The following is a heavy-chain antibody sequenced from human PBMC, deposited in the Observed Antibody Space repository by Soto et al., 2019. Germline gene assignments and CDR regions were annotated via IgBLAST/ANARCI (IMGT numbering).Heavy chain of an antibody. D-gene: IGHD1-1*01. Sequence: QITLKESRPTLVEPTQTLTLTCTFSGFSLSTSGVGVGWVRQPPGKALEWLALLYWDDDRRYNPSLNNRLTITKDTSKNQVVLTRTNMGPVDTGTYYCAHYTTSTYMDVWGTGTTVTVSS. J-gene: IGHJ6*03. CDR2: LYWDDDR. CDR3: AHYTTSTYMDV. V-gene: IGHV2-5*02. CDR1: GFSLSTSGVG.